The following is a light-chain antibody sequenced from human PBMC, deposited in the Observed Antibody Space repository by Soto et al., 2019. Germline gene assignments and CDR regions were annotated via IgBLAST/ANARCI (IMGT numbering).Light chain of an antibody. Sequence: QLVLTQSPSASASLGASVKLTCTLSSGHSSYTIAWHQQQPGKGPRYLMKLNSDGSHSKGDGIPDRFSGSSSGAERYLTISGLQSEDEADYYCQTWGTGPVVFGGGTQLTVL. CDR3: QTWGTGPVV. V-gene: IGLV4-69*01. CDR2: LNSDGSH. J-gene: IGLJ2*01. CDR1: SGHSSYT.